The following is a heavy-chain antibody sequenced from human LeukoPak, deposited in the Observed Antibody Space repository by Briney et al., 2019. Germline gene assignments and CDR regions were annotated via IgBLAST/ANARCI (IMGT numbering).Heavy chain of an antibody. Sequence: ASVKVSCKASGYTFTGYYMHWVRQAPGQGLEWMGWINPNSGGTNYAQKFQGRVTMTRDTSISTAYMELSRLRSDDTAVYYCARDGSGSYWGAFDIWGQGTMVTVSS. D-gene: IGHD3-10*01. CDR2: INPNSGGT. V-gene: IGHV1-2*02. J-gene: IGHJ3*02. CDR1: GYTFTGYY. CDR3: ARDGSGSYWGAFDI.